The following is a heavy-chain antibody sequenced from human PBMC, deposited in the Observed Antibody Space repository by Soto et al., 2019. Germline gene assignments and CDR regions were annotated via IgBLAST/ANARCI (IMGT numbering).Heavy chain of an antibody. J-gene: IGHJ6*02. CDR1: AFIVSGDY. CDR3: ARVIAAAVYYYGMDV. Sequence: HPGGSVRLSVADSAFIVSGDYLISVRQAPGKGLEWVSVMYSRGNTYYTDSMKGRFTISVDTSKNQFSLKLSSVTAADTAVYYCARVIAAAVYYYGMDVWGQGTTVTVSS. CDR2: MYSRGNT. D-gene: IGHD6-13*01. V-gene: IGHV3-53*01.